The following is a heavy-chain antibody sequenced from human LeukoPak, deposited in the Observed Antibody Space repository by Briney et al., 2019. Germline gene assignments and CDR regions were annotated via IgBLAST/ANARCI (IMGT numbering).Heavy chain of an antibody. Sequence: PGGSLRLSCAASGFTLSSYQMNWVRQAPGKGLEWVSYISSSGGTIYYADSVKGRFTISRDNAKNSLHLQMNSLRAEDTAVYYCATFSDYWGQGTLVTVSS. CDR3: ATFSDY. CDR1: GFTLSSYQ. CDR2: ISSSGGTI. V-gene: IGHV3-48*03. J-gene: IGHJ4*02.